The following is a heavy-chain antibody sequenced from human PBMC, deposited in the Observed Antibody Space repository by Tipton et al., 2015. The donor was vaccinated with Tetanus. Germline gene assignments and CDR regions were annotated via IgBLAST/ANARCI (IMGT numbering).Heavy chain of an antibody. CDR2: IYRSGST. CDR3: AADIATVANRWFDP. D-gene: IGHD6-13*01. J-gene: IGHJ5*02. V-gene: IGHV4-4*07. Sequence: TLSLTCTVSGGSISTYDWNWIRQPAGKGLEWIGRIYRSGSTYWNPSLKSRVTMSVDTSKNQFSLKLSSVTAADTAVYYCAADIATVANRWFDPWGQGTLVTVSS. CDR1: GGSISTYD.